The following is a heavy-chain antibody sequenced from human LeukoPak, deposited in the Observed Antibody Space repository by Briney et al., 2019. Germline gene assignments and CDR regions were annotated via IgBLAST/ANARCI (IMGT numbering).Heavy chain of an antibody. Sequence: ASVKVSCKASGYTFTSYDINWVRQATGQGLEWMGWMNPNSGNTGYAQKFQGRVTITRNTSISTAYMELSSLRSEDTAVYYCARGEEYNWNSDFDYWGQGTLVTVSS. D-gene: IGHD1-7*01. CDR2: MNPNSGNT. J-gene: IGHJ4*02. CDR3: ARGEEYNWNSDFDY. CDR1: GYTFTSYD. V-gene: IGHV1-8*03.